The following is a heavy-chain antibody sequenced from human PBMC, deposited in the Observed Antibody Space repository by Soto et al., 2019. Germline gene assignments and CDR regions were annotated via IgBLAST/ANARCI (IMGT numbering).Heavy chain of an antibody. V-gene: IGHV1-8*01. D-gene: IGHD3-16*01. Sequence: ASVKVSCKASGYSFTNNDVSWVRRATGQGLEWMGWMNPGSGDTGYAQKFQGRVTMTRDISIATAYMELSSLRSDDTAIYYCARMETFGSLNWFDPWGQGTLVTVSS. CDR2: MNPGSGDT. J-gene: IGHJ5*02. CDR3: ARMETFGSLNWFDP. CDR1: GYSFTNND.